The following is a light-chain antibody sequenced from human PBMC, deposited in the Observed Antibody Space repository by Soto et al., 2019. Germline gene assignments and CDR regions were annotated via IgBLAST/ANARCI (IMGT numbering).Light chain of an antibody. Sequence: QSVLTQPASVSGSPGQSITISCTGTSSDIGGYKYVSWYQQHPGKAPKLMIYDVSHRPSGVSYRFSASKSGNTASLTISDLQAEDEADYYCSSSTSTIVKFGGGTKLTVL. V-gene: IGLV2-14*01. CDR3: SSSTSTIVK. CDR1: SSDIGGYKY. CDR2: DVS. J-gene: IGLJ3*02.